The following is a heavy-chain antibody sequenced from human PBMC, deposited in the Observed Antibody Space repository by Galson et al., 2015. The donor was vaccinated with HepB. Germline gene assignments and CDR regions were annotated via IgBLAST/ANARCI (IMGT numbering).Heavy chain of an antibody. CDR3: ARDYDPAVRPKWYLDL. J-gene: IGHJ2*01. D-gene: IGHD3-3*01. CDR2: INQDGSEK. V-gene: IGHV3-7*01. CDR1: GFTFSSYW. Sequence: LRLSCAASGFTFSSYWMNWVRQAPGKGLEWVANINQDGSEKYYVDSVKGRFTISRDNAKNSLYVQMNSLRGEDTAVYYCARDYDPAVRPKWYLDLWGRGTLVTVSS.